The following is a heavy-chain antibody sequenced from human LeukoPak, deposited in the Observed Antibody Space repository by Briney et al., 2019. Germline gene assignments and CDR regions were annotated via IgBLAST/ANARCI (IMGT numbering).Heavy chain of an antibody. Sequence: GGSLRLSCAASGFTLSSYSMNWVRQAPGKGLEWVSYISRSSSTIYYADSVKGRFTISRDNAKNSLYLQMNSLRAEDTAVYYCARSRAGTGAFDIWGQGTMVTVSS. D-gene: IGHD6-13*01. CDR2: ISRSSSTI. V-gene: IGHV3-48*01. J-gene: IGHJ3*02. CDR1: GFTLSSYS. CDR3: ARSRAGTGAFDI.